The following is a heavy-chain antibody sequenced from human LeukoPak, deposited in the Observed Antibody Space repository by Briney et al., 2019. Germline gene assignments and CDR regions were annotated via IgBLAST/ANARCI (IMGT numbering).Heavy chain of an antibody. V-gene: IGHV4-59*08. J-gene: IGHJ4*02. D-gene: IGHD3-10*01. CDR2: ILYSGST. CDR1: AGSISSSY. CDR3: ARRSGSGSINYLVY. Sequence: SETLSLTCTVSAGSISSSYWSWIRQPPGKGLEWIGYILYSGSTSSNPSLKSRVTISIDTSKSQFSLKLSCVTAADTAVYYCARRSGSGSINYLVYWGEETLVTVFS.